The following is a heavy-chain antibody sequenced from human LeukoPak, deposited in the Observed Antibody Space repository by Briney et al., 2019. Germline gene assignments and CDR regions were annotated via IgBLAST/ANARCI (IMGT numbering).Heavy chain of an antibody. V-gene: IGHV3-21*01. CDR1: GFTFSSYS. CDR3: AILAVASDAFDI. J-gene: IGHJ3*02. D-gene: IGHD6-19*01. Sequence: GGSLRLSCAASGFTFSSYSMNWVRQAPGKGLEWVSSISSSSSYIYYADSVKGRFTISRDNAKNSLYLQMNSLRAEDTAVYYCAILAVASDAFDIWGQGTMVTVSS. CDR2: ISSSSSYI.